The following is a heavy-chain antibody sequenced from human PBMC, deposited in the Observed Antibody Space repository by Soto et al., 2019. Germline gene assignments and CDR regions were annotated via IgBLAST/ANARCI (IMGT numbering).Heavy chain of an antibody. J-gene: IGHJ6*02. D-gene: IGHD1-26*01. CDR3: ARGESIDYYYYGMDV. CDR1: GFTFSDYY. V-gene: IGHV3-11*01. Sequence: GGSLRLSCPASGFTFSDYYMSWIRQAPGKGLEWVSYISSSGSTIYYADSVKGRFTISRDNAKNSLYLQMNSLRAEDTAVYYCARGESIDYYYYGMDVWGQGTTVTVSS. CDR2: ISSSGSTI.